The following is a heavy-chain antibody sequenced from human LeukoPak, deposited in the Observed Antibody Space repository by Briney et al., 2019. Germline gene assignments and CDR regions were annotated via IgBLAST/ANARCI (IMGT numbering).Heavy chain of an antibody. CDR3: ARFRGGVGWEY. D-gene: IGHD2-15*01. V-gene: IGHV4-59*04. CDR1: DGSINTYF. Sequence: PSETLSLTCSVSDGSINTYFWSWIRQPPGKGLEWIASITHSGDTYYNPSLKSRVTISRDTSKNQFSLNLSSVTAADTAVYYCARFRGGVGWEYWGQGTLVTVYS. CDR2: ITHSGDT. J-gene: IGHJ4*02.